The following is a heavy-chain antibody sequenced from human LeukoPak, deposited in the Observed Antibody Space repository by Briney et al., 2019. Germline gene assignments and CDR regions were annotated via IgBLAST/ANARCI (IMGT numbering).Heavy chain of an antibody. D-gene: IGHD2-21*01. CDR3: ARRVGVALDY. CDR2: IYTSGST. CDR1: GGSISSGSYY. J-gene: IGHJ4*02. Sequence: SETLSLTCTVSGGSISSGSYYWSWIRQPAGKGLEWIGRIYTSGSTNYNPSLKSRVTISVDTSKNQFSLKLSSVTAADTAVYYCARRVGVALDYWGQGTLVTVSS. V-gene: IGHV4-61*02.